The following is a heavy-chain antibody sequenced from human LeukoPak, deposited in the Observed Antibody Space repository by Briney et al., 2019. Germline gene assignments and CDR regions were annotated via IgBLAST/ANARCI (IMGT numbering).Heavy chain of an antibody. CDR1: GGSISSYY. Sequence: PSETLSLTCTVSGGSISSYYWSWIRQPPGKGLEWIGYIYYSGSTNYNPSLKSRVTISVDTSKNQFSLKLSSVTAADTAVYYCARGARGSGWYRSWFDPWGQGTLVTVSS. D-gene: IGHD6-19*01. CDR3: ARGARGSGWYRSWFDP. J-gene: IGHJ5*02. CDR2: IYYSGST. V-gene: IGHV4-59*12.